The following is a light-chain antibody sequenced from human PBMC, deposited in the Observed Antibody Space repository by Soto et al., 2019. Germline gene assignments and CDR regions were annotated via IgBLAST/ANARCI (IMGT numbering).Light chain of an antibody. V-gene: IGLV1-40*01. Sequence: QSVLTQPPSVSGAPGQRVTISCTGSSSNIGAGYDVHWYQQLPGTAPKLLIYGNSNRPSGVPDRFSGSKSGTSASLAITGRQAEDEDDYYCQSYDSSLSGSWVFGGGTKLTVL. J-gene: IGLJ3*02. CDR2: GNS. CDR3: QSYDSSLSGSWV. CDR1: SSNIGAGYD.